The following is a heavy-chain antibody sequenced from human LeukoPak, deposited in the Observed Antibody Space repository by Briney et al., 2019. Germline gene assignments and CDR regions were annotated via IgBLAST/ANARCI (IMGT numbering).Heavy chain of an antibody. D-gene: IGHD3/OR15-3a*01. J-gene: IGHJ6*02. V-gene: IGHV3-30*18. CDR2: ISYDGSNK. CDR1: GFTFSSYG. Sequence: GGSLRLSCAASGFTFSSYGMHWVRQAPGKGLEWVAVISYDGSNKYYADSVKGRFTISRDNSKNTLYLQMNSLRAEDTAVYYCAKDRYGLYYYGMDVWGQGTTVTVSS. CDR3: AKDRYGLYYYGMDV.